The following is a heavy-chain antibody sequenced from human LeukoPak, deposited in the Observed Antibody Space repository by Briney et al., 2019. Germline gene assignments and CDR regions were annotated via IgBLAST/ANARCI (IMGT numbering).Heavy chain of an antibody. J-gene: IGHJ6*02. D-gene: IGHD4-11*01. Sequence: PSETLSLTCTVSGDSISSYYWSWIRQPAGKGLEWIRRIYTSGSAIYNPSLKSRVTISVDTSKNQFSLKLSSVTAADTAVYYCARHSSVTTTYYYGMDVWGQGTTVTVSS. CDR2: IYTSGSA. CDR3: ARHSSVTTTYYYGMDV. V-gene: IGHV4-4*07. CDR1: GDSISSYY.